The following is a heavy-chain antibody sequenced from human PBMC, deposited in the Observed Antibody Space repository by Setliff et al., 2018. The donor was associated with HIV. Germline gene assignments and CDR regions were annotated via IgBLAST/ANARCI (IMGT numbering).Heavy chain of an antibody. CDR2: IYYSGST. CDR1: GGSISNYY. V-gene: IGHV4-59*08. Sequence: SETLSLTCTVSGGSISNYYWSWIRQPPGKGLEWLGYIYYSGSTTYNPSLESRVTISIDTSKNQFSLKLSSVTAADTAVYYCARQHYYDSSGRNLMDVWGKGTTVTVSS. CDR3: ARQHYYDSSGRNLMDV. J-gene: IGHJ6*03. D-gene: IGHD3-22*01.